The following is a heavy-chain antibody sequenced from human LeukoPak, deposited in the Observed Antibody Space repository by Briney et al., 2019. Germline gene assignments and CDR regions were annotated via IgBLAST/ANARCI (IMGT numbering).Heavy chain of an antibody. CDR3: ARIIADDAFDI. CDR2: TSGSGNST. D-gene: IGHD6-13*01. CDR1: GFTFRSYA. Sequence: GGSLRLSCAASGFTFRSYAMSWVRQAPGKGLEWVSATSGSGNSTYYADSVKGRFTISRDNSKNTLYLQMNSLRAEDTAVYYCARIIADDAFDIWGQGTMVTVSS. J-gene: IGHJ3*02. V-gene: IGHV3-23*01.